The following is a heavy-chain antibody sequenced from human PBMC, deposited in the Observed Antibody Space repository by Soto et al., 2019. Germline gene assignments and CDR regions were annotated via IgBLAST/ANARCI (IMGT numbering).Heavy chain of an antibody. CDR3: ARQGYCSGGSCYQNWFDP. CDR1: GYSFTSYW. V-gene: IGHV5-10-1*01. D-gene: IGHD2-15*01. CDR2: IDPSGSYT. J-gene: IGHJ5*02. Sequence: PGESLKISCKGSGYSFTSYWISWVRQMPGKGLEWMGRIDPSGSYTNYSPSFQGHVTISADKSISTAYLQWSSLKASDTAMYYCARQGYCSGGSCYQNWFDPWGQGTLVTVSS.